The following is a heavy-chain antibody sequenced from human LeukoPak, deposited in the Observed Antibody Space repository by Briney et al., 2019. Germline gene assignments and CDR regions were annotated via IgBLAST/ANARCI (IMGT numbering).Heavy chain of an antibody. V-gene: IGHV3-7*01. CDR2: IKQDGSEK. J-gene: IGHJ4*02. CDR3: ARAESAYSSSWLPFDY. D-gene: IGHD6-13*01. CDR1: GFTFSSYW. Sequence: GGSLRLSCAASGFTFSSYWMSWVRQAPGKGLEWVANIKQDGSEKYYVDSVKGRFTISRDNAKNSLYLQMNSLRAEDTAVYYCARAESAYSSSWLPFDYWGQGTLVTVSS.